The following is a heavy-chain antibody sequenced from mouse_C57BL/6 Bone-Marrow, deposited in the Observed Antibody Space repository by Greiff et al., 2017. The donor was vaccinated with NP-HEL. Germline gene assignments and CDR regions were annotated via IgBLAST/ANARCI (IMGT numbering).Heavy chain of an antibody. V-gene: IGHV1-72*01. CDR1: GYTFTSYW. J-gene: IGHJ2*01. Sequence: QVQLQQPGAELVKPGASVKLSCKASGYTFTSYWMHWVKQSPGRGLEWIGRIDPNSGGTKYNEKFKSKATLTVDKPSSTAYMQLSSLTSEDSAVYYCARTVITTVVAGDFDYWGQGTTLTVSS. CDR3: ARTVITTVVAGDFDY. D-gene: IGHD1-1*01. CDR2: IDPNSGGT.